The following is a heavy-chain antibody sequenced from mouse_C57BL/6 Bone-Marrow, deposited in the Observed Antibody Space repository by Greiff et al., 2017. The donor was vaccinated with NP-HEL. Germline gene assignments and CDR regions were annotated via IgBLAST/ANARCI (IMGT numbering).Heavy chain of an antibody. V-gene: IGHV1-54*01. CDR1: GYAFTNYL. D-gene: IGHD1-1*01. J-gene: IGHJ2*01. Sequence: VQLQQSGAELVRPGTSVKVSCKASGYAFTNYLIEWVKQRPGQGLEWIGVINPGSGGTNYNEKFKGKATLTADKSSSTAYMQLSSLTSEDSAVYFCARLGGAVDYWGQGTTLTVSS. CDR3: ARLGGAVDY. CDR2: INPGSGGT.